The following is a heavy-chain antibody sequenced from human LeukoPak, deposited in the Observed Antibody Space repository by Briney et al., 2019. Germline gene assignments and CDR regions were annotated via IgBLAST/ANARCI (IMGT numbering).Heavy chain of an antibody. CDR3: ARGRRAGSGWPFFDS. J-gene: IGHJ4*02. CDR1: GGSISSFY. D-gene: IGHD6-19*01. CDR2: IYDSGSI. V-gene: IGHV4-59*08. Sequence: PSETLSLTCTVSGGSISSFYWNWIRQPPGKGREWIGYIYDSGSIIYNPSLKSRVTISLDTSKNQFSVRLSSMTAADTAVYYCARGRRAGSGWPFFDSWGQGTLVSVSS.